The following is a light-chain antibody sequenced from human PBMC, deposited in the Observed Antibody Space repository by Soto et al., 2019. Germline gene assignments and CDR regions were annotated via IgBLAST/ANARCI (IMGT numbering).Light chain of an antibody. CDR1: QSVSRK. CDR3: QQYGHWPPYT. V-gene: IGKV3-15*01. J-gene: IGKJ2*01. Sequence: EIVMTHSPATLSVSPGERVTLSCRASQSVSRKLAWYQQKPGQAPRLLIYGTTTRATGIPARLSGSGSGTEFTLTISSLQYEDFGVYYCQQYGHWPPYTFGQGTTLETK. CDR2: GTT.